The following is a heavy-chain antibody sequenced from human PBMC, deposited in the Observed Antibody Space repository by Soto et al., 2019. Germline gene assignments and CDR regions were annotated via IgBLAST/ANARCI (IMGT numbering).Heavy chain of an antibody. V-gene: IGHV3-30*18. CDR2: ISYDGNNK. Sequence: GGSLRFSCAASGFTFSSYGIHWVRQAPGKGLEWVAVISYDGNNKLYAVSLMGRFTISRYNSKNTLFLQMNSLRAEDTAVYYCAKDWGHIAVAAITGNSALHIWGQGTVVTVSS. CDR3: AKDWGHIAVAAITGNSALHI. D-gene: IGHD6-19*01. CDR1: GFTFSSYG. J-gene: IGHJ3*02.